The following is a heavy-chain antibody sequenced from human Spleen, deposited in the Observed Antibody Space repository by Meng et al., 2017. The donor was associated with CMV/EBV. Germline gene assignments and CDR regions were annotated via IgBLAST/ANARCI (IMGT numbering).Heavy chain of an antibody. V-gene: IGHV2-5*01. CDR1: LSTAGVG. Sequence: LSTAGVGVDWIRRPPGEALEWLAVIFWNGGQNYGPSLKKRVTITKDTSEAQVVLTMTNMDPVDTATYYCARLRSFYDYWSGYYVADPWGQGTLVTVSS. J-gene: IGHJ5*02. D-gene: IGHD3-3*01. CDR3: ARLRSFYDYWSGYYVADP. CDR2: IFWNGGQ.